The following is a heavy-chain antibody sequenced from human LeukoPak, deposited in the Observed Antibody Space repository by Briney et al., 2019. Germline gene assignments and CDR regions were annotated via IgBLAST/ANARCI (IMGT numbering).Heavy chain of an antibody. J-gene: IGHJ6*03. CDR3: ARGALYCTSTRCQVRYYMDV. CDR2: INSDGSTT. CDR1: GFSFSAYW. V-gene: IGHV3-74*01. Sequence: PGGSLRLSCAASGFSFSAYWMHWVRLVPGKGLVWVSRINSDGSTTSDADSVKGRFTISRDNAKNTLYLQMNSLRDEDTAVYYCARGALYCTSTRCQVRYYMDVWDKGTTVSISS. D-gene: IGHD2-2*01.